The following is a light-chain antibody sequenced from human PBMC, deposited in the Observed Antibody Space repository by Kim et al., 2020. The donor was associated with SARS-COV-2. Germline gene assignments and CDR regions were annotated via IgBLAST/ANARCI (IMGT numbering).Light chain of an antibody. Sequence: EIVLRQSPGTLSLSPGERATLSCRASQSVSNNYLAWYHQRPGQAPRLLIYSTSSRATGIPDRFSGSGSGTDFTLTISRLEPEDFAVYYCQQYYNSPPTFGQGTKVDIK. CDR1: QSVSNNY. J-gene: IGKJ1*01. CDR3: QQYYNSPPT. V-gene: IGKV3-20*01. CDR2: STS.